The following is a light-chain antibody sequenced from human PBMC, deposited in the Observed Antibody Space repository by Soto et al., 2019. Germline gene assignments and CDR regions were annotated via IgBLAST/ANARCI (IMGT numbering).Light chain of an antibody. CDR2: GAS. CDR3: QQYNNWPPFT. V-gene: IGKV3-15*01. J-gene: IGKJ3*01. Sequence: EIVMTQSPATLSASPGERATLSCRASQSVRSNLAWYQQKPGQAPRLLISGASSRATGVPARFSGSGSGTEFSLTISSLQSEDFAIYYCQQYNNWPPFTFGPGTKVDIK. CDR1: QSVRSN.